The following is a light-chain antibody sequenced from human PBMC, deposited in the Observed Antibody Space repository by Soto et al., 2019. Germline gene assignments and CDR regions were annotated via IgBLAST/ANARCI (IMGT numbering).Light chain of an antibody. V-gene: IGKV1-5*01. CDR1: QSIANY. CDR3: QHYNSYSEA. J-gene: IGKJ1*01. CDR2: AAS. Sequence: DIQMTQSPSSLSASVGDRVTITCRASQSIANYLNWYQQKPGTAPKLLIFAASSLQSGVPSRFSGSGSGTEFTLTISSLQPDDFATYYCQHYNSYSEAFGQGTKVDIK.